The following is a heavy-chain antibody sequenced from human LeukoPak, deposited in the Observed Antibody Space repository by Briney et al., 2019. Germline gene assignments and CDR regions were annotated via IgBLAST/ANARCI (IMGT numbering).Heavy chain of an antibody. J-gene: IGHJ4*02. CDR2: ISAYNGNT. CDR3: AREPVVGATPFDY. V-gene: IGHV1-18*04. D-gene: IGHD1-26*01. Sequence: ASVKVSCKASGYTFTGYYMHWVRQAPGQGLEWMGWISAYNGNTNYAKKLQGRVTMTTDTSTSTAYMELRSLRSDDTAVYYCAREPVVGATPFDYWGQGTLVTVSS. CDR1: GYTFTGYY.